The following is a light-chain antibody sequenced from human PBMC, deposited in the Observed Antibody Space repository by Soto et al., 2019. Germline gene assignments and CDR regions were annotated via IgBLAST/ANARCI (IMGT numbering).Light chain of an antibody. V-gene: IGKV3D-20*02. CDR3: QQRSNWPPIT. J-gene: IGKJ5*01. Sequence: EIVLTQSPGTLSLSAGESATISWRASQSVGSSYLAWYQKKPGQAPRLLLYGASNKATGIPDRFSGSGSGTDLTLTISRLDPEDFAVYYCQQRSNWPPITFGQGTRLEIK. CDR2: GAS. CDR1: QSVGSSY.